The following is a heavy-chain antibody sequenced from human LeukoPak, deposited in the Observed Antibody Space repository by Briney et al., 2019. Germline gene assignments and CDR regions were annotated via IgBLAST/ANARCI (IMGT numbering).Heavy chain of an antibody. CDR1: GGTFSSYA. CDR2: IIPILGIS. V-gene: IGHV1-69*04. J-gene: IGHJ6*02. D-gene: IGHD3-22*01. Sequence: SVKVSCKASGGTFSSYAISWVRQAPGQGLEWMGRIIPILGISNYAQKFQGRVTITADKSTSTAYMELSSLRSEDTAVYYCARARMIVVNGIDVWGQGTTVTVSS. CDR3: ARARMIVVNGIDV.